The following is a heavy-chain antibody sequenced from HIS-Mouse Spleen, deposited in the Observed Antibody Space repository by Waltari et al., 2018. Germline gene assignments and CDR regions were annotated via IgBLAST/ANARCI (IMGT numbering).Heavy chain of an antibody. J-gene: IGHJ3*02. D-gene: IGHD5-12*01. CDR1: GFTFSSYG. Sequence: VQLVESGGGVVQPGRSLRLSCAASGFTFSSYGMHWVRQAPGKGLEWVAVIWYDGSNKYYADSVKGRFTISRDNSKNTLYLQMNSLRAEDTAVYYCAKDLARKDSGYDAFDIWGQGTMVTVSS. V-gene: IGHV3-33*06. CDR2: IWYDGSNK. CDR3: AKDLARKDSGYDAFDI.